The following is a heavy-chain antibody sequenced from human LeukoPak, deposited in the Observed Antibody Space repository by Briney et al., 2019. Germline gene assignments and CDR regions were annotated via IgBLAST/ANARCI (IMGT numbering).Heavy chain of an antibody. Sequence: QTGGSLRLSCAASGFTVSSNYMSWVRQAPGKGLEWVSVIYSGGSTYYADSVKGRFTISRDNSKNTLYLQMNSLRAEDTAVYYCARAPPVYPVLIAAAGQDYYYYMDVWGKGTTVTVSS. J-gene: IGHJ6*03. CDR1: GFTVSSNY. CDR2: IYSGGST. D-gene: IGHD6-13*01. CDR3: ARAPPVYPVLIAAAGQDYYYYMDV. V-gene: IGHV3-53*01.